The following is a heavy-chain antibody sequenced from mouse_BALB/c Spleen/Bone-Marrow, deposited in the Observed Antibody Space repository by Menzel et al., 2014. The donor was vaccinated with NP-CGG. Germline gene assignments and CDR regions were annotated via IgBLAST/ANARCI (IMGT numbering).Heavy chain of an antibody. D-gene: IGHD2-3*01. J-gene: IGHJ3*01. V-gene: IGHV1S29*02. CDR2: IYPYSGNT. CDR1: GYTFTDYN. Sequence: EVQLQQSGPELVKPGASVKVSCRASGYTFTDYNMHWVKQSHGESLEWIGYIYPYSGNTAYNQRFKNKATLTVDNSSSTAHMELRSLTSEDSAVYYCARFDDDYWGFAHWGQGTLATVSA. CDR3: ARFDDDYWGFAH.